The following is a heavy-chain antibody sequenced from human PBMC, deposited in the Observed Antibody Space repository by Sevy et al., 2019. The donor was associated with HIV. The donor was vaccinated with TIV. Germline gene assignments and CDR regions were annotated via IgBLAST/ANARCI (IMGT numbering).Heavy chain of an antibody. CDR3: AGYKNLGY. J-gene: IGHJ4*02. D-gene: IGHD1-1*01. CDR2: IKEDGSEK. V-gene: IGHV3-7*01. Sequence: GGSLRLSCAVSGFSFSNYWMSWVRQAPGKGLEWVANIKEDGSEKHYVDSVKGRITISRDNTKNSLFLQMNSMRAEDTGLNYCAGYKNLGYWGQGTLVTVSS. CDR1: GFSFSNYW.